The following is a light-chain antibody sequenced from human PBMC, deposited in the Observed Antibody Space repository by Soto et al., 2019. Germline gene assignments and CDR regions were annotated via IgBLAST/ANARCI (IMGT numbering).Light chain of an antibody. CDR2: DAS. J-gene: IGKJ2*01. Sequence: DIQMTQSPSTLSASVGDRVTITCGASQSISRWLTWYQQKPGKAPKVLIYDASSVESGVPSSFSGSASGTEFTLTITSMRPDDLGTYYCQQYNSPATFGQGTKLEIK. CDR1: QSISRW. CDR3: QQYNSPAT. V-gene: IGKV1-5*01.